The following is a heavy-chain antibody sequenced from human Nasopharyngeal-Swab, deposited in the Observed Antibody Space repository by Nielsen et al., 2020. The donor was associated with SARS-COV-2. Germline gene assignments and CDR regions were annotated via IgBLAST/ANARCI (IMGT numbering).Heavy chain of an antibody. Sequence: GGSRRLSWAASGFTCRSHWMHWVRQAPGKGLVWVSRISEDGSITTYAESVKGRFTISRDNAKNTLFLQMHSLRADDTAIYYCASQLGHIDSWGQGTLVTVSS. J-gene: IGHJ4*02. CDR2: ISEDGSIT. CDR3: ASQLGHIDS. CDR1: GFTCRSHW. D-gene: IGHD2-2*01. V-gene: IGHV3-74*01.